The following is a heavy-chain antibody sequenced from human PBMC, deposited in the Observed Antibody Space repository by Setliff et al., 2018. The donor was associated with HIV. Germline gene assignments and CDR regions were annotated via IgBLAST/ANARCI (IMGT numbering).Heavy chain of an antibody. CDR3: ASRIYYYDSSRVLREEGFDP. CDR1: TESLTRYD. Sequence: PSETLSLTCAVYTESLTRYDWAWIRQSPEKGLEWIGEIDDSGSIIYNPSLQSRVTMSVDTSKNQFSLKLNSVTAADTAVYYCASRIYYYDSSRVLREEGFDPWGQGTLVTVSS. J-gene: IGHJ5*02. CDR2: IDDSGSI. D-gene: IGHD3-22*01. V-gene: IGHV4-34*01.